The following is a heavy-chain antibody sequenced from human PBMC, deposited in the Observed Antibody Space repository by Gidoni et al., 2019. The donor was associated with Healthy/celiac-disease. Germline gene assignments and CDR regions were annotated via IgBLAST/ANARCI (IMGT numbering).Heavy chain of an antibody. CDR2: ISYDGSNK. CDR1: GFPFSSYA. J-gene: IGHJ5*02. CDR3: ARDRAGITSGWFDP. V-gene: IGHV3-30*04. Sequence: QVQLVESGGGVVQPGRSLRLSFAASGFPFSSYAMHWVRPAPGKGLEWLAVISYDGSNKYYADSVKGRFTISRDNSKNTLYLQMNSLRAEDTAVYYCARDRAGITSGWFDPWGQGTLVTVSS. D-gene: IGHD1-1*01.